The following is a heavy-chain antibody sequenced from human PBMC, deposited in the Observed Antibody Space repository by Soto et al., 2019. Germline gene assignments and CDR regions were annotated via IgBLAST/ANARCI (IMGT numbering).Heavy chain of an antibody. J-gene: IGHJ4*02. CDR2: ISAGNGNT. CDR3: SREDF. CDR1: GHTFTIYF. Sequence: ASVNVYCKTAGHTFTIYFIHWVRQAPGQSLEWMGWISAGNGNTQYSQKFQGRITITRDTSASTIYLELSSLTSEDTAVYYCSREDFWGPGTLVTVSS. V-gene: IGHV1-3*01.